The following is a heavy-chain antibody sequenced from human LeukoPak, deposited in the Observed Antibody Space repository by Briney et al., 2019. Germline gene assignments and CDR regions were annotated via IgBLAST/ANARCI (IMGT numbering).Heavy chain of an antibody. V-gene: IGHV1-46*01. Sequence: ASVKVSCKASGYTFTSYYMHWLRQAPGQGLEWMGIINPSGGSTSYAQKFQGRVTMTRDTSTSTVYMELSSLRSEDTAVYYCARAWGATTPFDYWGQGTLVTVSS. CDR2: INPSGGST. CDR1: GYTFTSYY. CDR3: ARAWGATTPFDY. J-gene: IGHJ4*02. D-gene: IGHD1-26*01.